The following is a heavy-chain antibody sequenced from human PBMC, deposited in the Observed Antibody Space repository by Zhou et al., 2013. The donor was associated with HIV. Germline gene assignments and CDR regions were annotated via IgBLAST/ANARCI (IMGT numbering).Heavy chain of an antibody. D-gene: IGHD3-10*01. V-gene: IGHV1-69*05. CDR3: ARSSYTTSWHIGGHVGSYYRMDV. Sequence: QVQLVQSGAGVMMPGSSVRVSCQVTGGTFKNYAINWVRQGPWTGPLSGWEGSHPHCLSHQTTHRSFRARVTITTDKSTTASYMSLGGLTSDDTAVYYCARSSYTTSWHIGGHVGSYYRMDVWGKGTTVIVSS. CDR1: GGTFKNYA. J-gene: IGHJ6*04. CDR2: SHPHCLSH.